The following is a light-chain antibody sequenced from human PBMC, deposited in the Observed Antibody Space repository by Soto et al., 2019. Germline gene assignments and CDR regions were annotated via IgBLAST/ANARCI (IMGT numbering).Light chain of an antibody. V-gene: IGLV2-14*01. CDR3: CSYTSSSTPLD. CDR1: SSDVGGYNY. J-gene: IGLJ1*01. CDR2: EVS. Sequence: QSALTQPASVSGSPGQSSTISCTGTSSDVGGYNYVSWYQQHPGKAPKLMIYEVSNRPSGVSNRFSGSKSGNTASLTISGLQAEDEADYYCCSYTSSSTPLDFGTGTKLTVL.